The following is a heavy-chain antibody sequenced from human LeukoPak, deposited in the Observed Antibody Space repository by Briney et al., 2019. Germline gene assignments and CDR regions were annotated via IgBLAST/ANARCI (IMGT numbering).Heavy chain of an antibody. Sequence: GGSLRLSCAASGFTFSSYSMNWVRQAPGKGLEWVSAISGSGGSTYYADSVKGRFTISRDNSKNTLYLQMNSLRAEDTAVYYCAKDRTYCSSTSCPYYFDYWGQGTLVTVSS. CDR2: ISGSGGST. D-gene: IGHD2-2*01. CDR3: AKDRTYCSSTSCPYYFDY. CDR1: GFTFSSYS. V-gene: IGHV3-23*01. J-gene: IGHJ4*02.